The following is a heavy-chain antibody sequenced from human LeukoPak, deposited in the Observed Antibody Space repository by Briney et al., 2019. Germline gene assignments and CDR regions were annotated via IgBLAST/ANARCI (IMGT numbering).Heavy chain of an antibody. D-gene: IGHD2-2*01. V-gene: IGHV3-48*03. CDR1: GFTFSSYE. CDR2: NGSSDSTT. J-gene: IGHJ6*03. CDR3: ARGGAPYRSPPGGVVSVLYYYYYMDV. Sequence: GALRLSCVASGFTFSSYEMNWVRQAPGKGLEWLSYNGSSDSTTHYADSVKGRFTISRDNAKNSLYLQMNSLRAEDTALYYCARGGAPYRSPPGGVVSVLYYYYYMDVWGKGTTVTVSS.